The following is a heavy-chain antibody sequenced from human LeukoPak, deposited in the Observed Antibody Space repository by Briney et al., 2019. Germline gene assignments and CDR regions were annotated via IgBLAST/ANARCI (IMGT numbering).Heavy chain of an antibody. V-gene: IGHV4-38-2*02. J-gene: IGHJ4*02. CDR3: ARTAAAGTEEVDY. Sequence: SETLSLTCTVSGYSISSGYYWGWIRQPPGKGLEWIGSIYYSGSTYYNPSLKSRVTISVDTSKNQFSLRLSSVTAADTAVYYCARTAAAGTEEVDYWGQGTLVTVSS. CDR1: GYSISSGYY. D-gene: IGHD6-13*01. CDR2: IYYSGST.